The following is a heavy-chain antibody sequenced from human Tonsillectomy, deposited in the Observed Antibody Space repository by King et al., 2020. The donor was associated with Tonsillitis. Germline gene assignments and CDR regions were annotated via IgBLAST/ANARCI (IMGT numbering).Heavy chain of an antibody. CDR3: ARDPNSWYYFDY. V-gene: IGHV3-30-3*01. Sequence: VQLVESGGGVVQPGRSLRLSCAASGFTFSSYAMHWVRQAPGKGLEWVAVISYDGSNKYYADSVKGRFTISRDNSKNTLYLQMNSLRAEDTAVYYCARDPNSWYYFDYWGQGTLVTVSS. J-gene: IGHJ4*02. CDR2: ISYDGSNK. CDR1: GFTFSSYA. D-gene: IGHD6-13*01.